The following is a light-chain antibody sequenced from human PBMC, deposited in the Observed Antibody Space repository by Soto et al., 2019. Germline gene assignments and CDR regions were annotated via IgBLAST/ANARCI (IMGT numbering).Light chain of an antibody. CDR3: QQFNKWPRT. CDR1: QSVSTN. V-gene: IGKV3-15*01. CDR2: GAY. Sequence: VMTQSPATLSVSPGERATLSCRASQSVSTNLAWYQQRPGQAPRLIISGAYTRATGIPARFSGSGSGTEFTLTISSPQSEDFAIYYCQQFNKWPRTFGQGTRLEIK. J-gene: IGKJ5*01.